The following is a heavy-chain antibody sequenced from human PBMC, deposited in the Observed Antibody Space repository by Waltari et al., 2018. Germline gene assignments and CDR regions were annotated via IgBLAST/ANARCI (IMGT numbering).Heavy chain of an antibody. CDR2: FYSGGST. J-gene: IGHJ6*03. CDR3: AKDLRSGFTYYYYMDV. Sequence: EVQLLESGGGLVQPGGSLRLPCAASGFTFRSSAMSWVRQAPGKGLEGVSVFYSGGSTYYADSGNGRFTISRDNSKNTLYLQMNSLRAEDTAVYYCAKDLRSGFTYYYYMDVWGKGTTVTVSS. CDR1: GFTFRSSA. V-gene: IGHV3-23*03. D-gene: IGHD3-10*01.